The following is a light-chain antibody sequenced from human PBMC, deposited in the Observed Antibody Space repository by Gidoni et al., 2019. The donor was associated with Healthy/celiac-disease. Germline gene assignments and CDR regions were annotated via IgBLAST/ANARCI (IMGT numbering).Light chain of an antibody. Sequence: EIVLTQSPATLSLSPGERATLSCRASQIVSSYLAWYQPKPGQAPRLLIYDASNRATGIPARFSGSGSGTDFTLTISSLEPEDFAVYYCQQRSNWPPWTFGQGTKVEIK. CDR3: QQRSNWPPWT. CDR2: DAS. V-gene: IGKV3-11*01. J-gene: IGKJ1*01. CDR1: QIVSSY.